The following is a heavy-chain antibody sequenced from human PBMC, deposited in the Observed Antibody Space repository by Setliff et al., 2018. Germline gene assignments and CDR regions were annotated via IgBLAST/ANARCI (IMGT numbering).Heavy chain of an antibody. Sequence: ASVKVSCKASGYTFSSYAMGWMRQAPGQRLEWMGWINTNTGNPSYAQDFTGRLVFSLDTSVSTAYLQISSLKAEDTAVYYCARVRDCSGGICHRGFHHYMDVWGKGTTVTVSS. CDR2: INTNTGNP. V-gene: IGHV7-4-1*02. CDR1: GYTFSSYA. J-gene: IGHJ6*03. CDR3: ARVRDCSGGICHRGFHHYMDV. D-gene: IGHD2-15*01.